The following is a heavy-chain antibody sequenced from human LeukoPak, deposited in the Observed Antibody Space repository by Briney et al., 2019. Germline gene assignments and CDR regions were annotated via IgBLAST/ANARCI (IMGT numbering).Heavy chain of an antibody. Sequence: PGGSLRLSCAASGFTFSSYALSWVRQAPGKGLEWVSIISGSGGSTYYADSVKGRFTISRDNSKNTLYLQMNSLRAEDTAVYYCARRSGSSWYSWFDPWGQGTLVTVSS. CDR3: ARRSGSSWYSWFDP. D-gene: IGHD6-13*01. J-gene: IGHJ5*02. CDR2: ISGSGGST. V-gene: IGHV3-23*01. CDR1: GFTFSSYA.